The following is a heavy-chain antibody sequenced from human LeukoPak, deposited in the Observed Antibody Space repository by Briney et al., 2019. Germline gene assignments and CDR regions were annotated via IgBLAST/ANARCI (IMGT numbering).Heavy chain of an antibody. J-gene: IGHJ5*02. Sequence: ASVKVSCKVSGYTLTELSMHWVRQAPGKGLEWMGGFDPEDGETIYAQKFQGRVTMTEDTSTDTAYMELSSLRSEDTAVYYCATGRGTMVRGVIRGVRFDPWGQGTLVTVSS. CDR3: ATGRGTMVRGVIRGVRFDP. CDR2: FDPEDGET. D-gene: IGHD3-10*01. V-gene: IGHV1-24*01. CDR1: GYTLTELS.